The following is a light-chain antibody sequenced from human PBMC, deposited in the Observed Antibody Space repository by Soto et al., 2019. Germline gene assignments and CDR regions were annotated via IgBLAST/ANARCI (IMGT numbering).Light chain of an antibody. CDR2: DAS. CDR1: QNVYNN. Sequence: EIVMTQSPATLSVSPGEGATLSCKASQNVYNNLAWYQQRPGQPPRLLIYDASPRATGISARFSGSGYGTEFTLTFSSLQSEDFAVYFCQQCRNWPLTFGGGTKVDIK. V-gene: IGKV3-15*01. CDR3: QQCRNWPLT. J-gene: IGKJ4*01.